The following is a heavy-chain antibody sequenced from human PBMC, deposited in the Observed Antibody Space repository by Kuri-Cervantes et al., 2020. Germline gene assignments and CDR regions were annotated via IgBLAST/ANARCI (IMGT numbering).Heavy chain of an antibody. CDR3: AKVEDPYYDISTGENDAFDI. Sequence: SCAAPGFTFDDYAMHWVRQATGKGLEWVSGISWNSGSLGYADSVKGRFTISRDNAKNSLYLQMNSLRAEDTALYYCAKVEDPYYDISTGENDAFDIWGQGTMVTVSS. D-gene: IGHD3-9*01. CDR1: GFTFDDYA. CDR2: ISWNSGSL. V-gene: IGHV3-9*01. J-gene: IGHJ3*02.